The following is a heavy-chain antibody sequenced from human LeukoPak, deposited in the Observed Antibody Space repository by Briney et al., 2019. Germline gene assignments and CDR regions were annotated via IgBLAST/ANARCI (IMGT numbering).Heavy chain of an antibody. CDR1: GYTFTSYY. CDR3: ASRSGYYQKHDAFDI. Sequence: GASVKVSCKASGYTFTSYYMYWVRQAPGQGREWMGIINPSRGSTNYAQKFQGRVTMTRDTSISTAYMELRRLRPDDKAVYYCASRSGYYQKHDAFDIWGQGTMVTVSS. V-gene: IGHV1-2*02. J-gene: IGHJ3*02. D-gene: IGHD3-3*01. CDR2: INPSRGST.